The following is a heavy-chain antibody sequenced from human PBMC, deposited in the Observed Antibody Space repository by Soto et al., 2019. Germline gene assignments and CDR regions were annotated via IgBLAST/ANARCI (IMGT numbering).Heavy chain of an antibody. D-gene: IGHD3-22*01. V-gene: IGHV4-59*02. J-gene: IGHJ5*02. CDR2: MYFGGSF. Sequence: QMQLQASGPGLVKPSETLSLTCNVSGASVSHGYWSWIRQPPGKGLEWIGFMYFGGSFNYNPSLTSRATITVETSQNQFYMKLTSVTASDTAVYYCARSYYDSTGFAVDPWGQGTLVTVSS. CDR3: ARSYYDSTGFAVDP. CDR1: GASVSHGY.